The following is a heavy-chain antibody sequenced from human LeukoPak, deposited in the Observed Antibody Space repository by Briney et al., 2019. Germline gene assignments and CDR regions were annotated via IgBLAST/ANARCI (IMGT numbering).Heavy chain of an antibody. CDR2: IKPDGGDA. CDR3: ARGITFYGVMIIYFDS. J-gene: IGHJ4*02. V-gene: IGHV1-2*02. Sequence: ASVKVSCKASGYTFTDYYLHWVRQAPGHGLEWMGWIKPDGGDANYAQRLQGRVTMTRDTSISTAYMELTNLSSDDTAVYYCARGITFYGVMIIYFDSWGQGTLVTVSS. D-gene: IGHD3-16*01. CDR1: GYTFTDYY.